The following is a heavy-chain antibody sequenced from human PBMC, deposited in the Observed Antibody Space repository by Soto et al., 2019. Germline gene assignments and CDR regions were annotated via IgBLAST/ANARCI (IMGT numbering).Heavy chain of an antibody. J-gene: IGHJ4*02. V-gene: IGHV4-39*01. CDR1: GGSISSSSYY. CDR3: ARPTDYGFDY. Sequence: QLQLQESGPGLVKPSETLSLTCTVSGGSISSSSYYWGWIRQPPGKGLEWIGSIYYSGSTYYNPSLKSRVTISVDTSKNQFSLKLSSVTATDTAVYYCARPTDYGFDYWGQGTLVTVSS. CDR2: IYYSGST. D-gene: IGHD4-17*01.